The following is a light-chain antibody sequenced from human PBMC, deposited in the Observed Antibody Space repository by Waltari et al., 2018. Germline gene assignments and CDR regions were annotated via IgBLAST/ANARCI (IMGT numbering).Light chain of an antibody. J-gene: IGLJ2*01. Sequence: QSILTQPPSASGTPGRTVTISCSGSNSNVGANSVCWYQQLPGTAPKLLHFGNNQRPSGVHDRFSGSKSGTSASLAIRGLRSEDEADYYCATWDDRLTAVFGGGTKLTIL. CDR3: ATWDDRLTAV. CDR1: NSNVGANS. V-gene: IGLV1-47*01. CDR2: GNN.